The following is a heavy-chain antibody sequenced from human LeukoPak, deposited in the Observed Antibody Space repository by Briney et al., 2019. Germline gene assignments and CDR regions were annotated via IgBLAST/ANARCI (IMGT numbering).Heavy chain of an antibody. CDR2: IYYSGST. CDR3: ATLAVGAGGPEFQH. D-gene: IGHD1-26*01. CDR1: GGSISSFH. V-gene: IGHV4-59*08. Sequence: SETLSLTCTVSGGSISSFHWSWIRQPPEKGLEWIGYIYYSGSTNYNPSLKSRVTIPVDASKNQFSLKLSSVTAADTAVYYCATLAVGAGGPEFQHWGQGSLVTVSS. J-gene: IGHJ1*01.